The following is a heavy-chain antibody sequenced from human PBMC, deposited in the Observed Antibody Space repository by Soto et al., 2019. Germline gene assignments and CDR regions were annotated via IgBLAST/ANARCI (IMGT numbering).Heavy chain of an antibody. CDR2: VSYEGTTK. CDR3: AKDDREAVAGAVHFYGMDV. CDR1: GFTFRWFA. D-gene: IGHD6-19*01. J-gene: IGHJ6*02. Sequence: QVQLVESGGDVVQPGESLRLSCVASGFTFRWFAMLWVRQAPGKGLEWVAAVSYEGTTKTYSDNVKGRFTIYRYNSRNKVYLQLDNLRREDTAMYYCAKDDREAVAGAVHFYGMDVWGQGTSGTVSS. V-gene: IGHV3-30*18.